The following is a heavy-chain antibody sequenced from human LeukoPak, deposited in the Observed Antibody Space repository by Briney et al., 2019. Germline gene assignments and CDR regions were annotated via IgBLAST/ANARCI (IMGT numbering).Heavy chain of an antibody. CDR3: ARGAPLYYYDSSGYSLFDY. J-gene: IGHJ4*02. Sequence: ASVKVSCKASGYTFTGYYMHWVRQAPGQGLEWMGCINPNSAGTNYAQMFQGMVILTRATSISTAYMMLSRLISDDTAVYYCARGAPLYYYDSSGYSLFDYWDQGTLVRVPS. D-gene: IGHD3-22*01. CDR2: INPNSAGT. CDR1: GYTFTGYY. V-gene: IGHV1-2*02.